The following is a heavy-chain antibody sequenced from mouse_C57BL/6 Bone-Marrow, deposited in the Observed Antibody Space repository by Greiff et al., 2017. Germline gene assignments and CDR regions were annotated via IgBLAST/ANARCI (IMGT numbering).Heavy chain of an antibody. V-gene: IGHV1-54*01. J-gene: IGHJ2*01. CDR2: INPGSGGT. CDR3: ARHHPYFDY. Sequence: QVQLKQSGAELVRPGTSVQVSCKASGYAFTNYLIEWVKQRPGQGLEWIGVINPGSGGTNYNEKFKGKATLTADKSSSTAYMQLSSLTSEDSAVYFCARHHPYFDYWGQGTTLTVSS. CDR1: GYAFTNYL.